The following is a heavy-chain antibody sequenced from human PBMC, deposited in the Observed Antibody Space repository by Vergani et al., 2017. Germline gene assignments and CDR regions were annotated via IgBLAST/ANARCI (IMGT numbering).Heavy chain of an antibody. D-gene: IGHD3-9*01. CDR3: ARARCIETCYMSNWLDS. CDR1: GFTFSNFG. V-gene: IGHV3-23*01. J-gene: IGHJ5*01. CDR2: VSADGDST. Sequence: EVKLLESGGGLVQSGGSLRLSCAGSGFTFSNFGMTWVRQAPGKGLEWVSTVSADGDSTYYAESVKGRFTISRDNPKNTLYLQMNSLRVEDTGVYYCARARCIETCYMSNWLDSWGQGTLVTVSS.